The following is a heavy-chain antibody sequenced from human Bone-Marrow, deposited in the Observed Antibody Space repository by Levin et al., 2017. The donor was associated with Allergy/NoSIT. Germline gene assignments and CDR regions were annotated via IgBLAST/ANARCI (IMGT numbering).Heavy chain of an antibody. CDR2: IKSEADGGTT. J-gene: IGHJ1*01. CDR1: GFTFSNAW. CDR3: TTDDPKG. V-gene: IGHV3-15*01. Sequence: KAGGSLRLSCVASGFTFSNAWVSWVRQAPGKGLEWVSRIKSEADGGTTNYAAPVKGRFTILRDDSKSTLYLQMNSLKTEDTGVYYCTTDDPKGWGRGTLVSVSS.